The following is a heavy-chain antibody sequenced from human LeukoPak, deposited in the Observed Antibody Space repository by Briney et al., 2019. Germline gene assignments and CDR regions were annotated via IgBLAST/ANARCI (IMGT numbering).Heavy chain of an antibody. J-gene: IGHJ4*02. CDR3: ARGRDY. CDR2: ISASGGST. V-gene: IGHV3-23*01. CDR1: GFTFNNYA. Sequence: GGSLRLSCAASGFTFNNYAMSWVRQAPGKGLEWVSAISASGGSTYYADSVKGRFTISRDNAKNSLYLQMNSLRAEDTAVYYCARGRDYWGQGTLVTVSS.